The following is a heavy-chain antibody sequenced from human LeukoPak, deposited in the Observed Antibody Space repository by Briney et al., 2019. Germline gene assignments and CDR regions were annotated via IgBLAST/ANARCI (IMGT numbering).Heavy chain of an antibody. CDR1: GGSISSSSYY. CDR2: IYHSGST. Sequence: PSETLSLTCTVSGGSISSSSYYWGWIRQPPGKGLEWIGSIYHSGSTYYNPSLKSRVTISVDTSKNQFSLKLSSVTAADTAVYYCAREGYYGSGTIDYWGQGTLVTVSS. V-gene: IGHV4-39*07. J-gene: IGHJ4*02. CDR3: AREGYYGSGTIDY. D-gene: IGHD3-10*01.